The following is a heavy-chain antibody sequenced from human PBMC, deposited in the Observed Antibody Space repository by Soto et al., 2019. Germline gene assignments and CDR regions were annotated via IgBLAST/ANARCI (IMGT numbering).Heavy chain of an antibody. Sequence: PSETLSLTCTVSGGSISSGGYYWSWIRQHPGKGLEWIGYIYYSGSTYYNPSFKSRVTISVDTSKNQFSLKLSSVTAADTAVYYCARGPLWFGEDGYYYGMDVWGQGTTVTVSS. J-gene: IGHJ6*02. CDR1: GGSISSGGYY. CDR2: IYYSGST. V-gene: IGHV4-31*03. D-gene: IGHD3-10*01. CDR3: ARGPLWFGEDGYYYGMDV.